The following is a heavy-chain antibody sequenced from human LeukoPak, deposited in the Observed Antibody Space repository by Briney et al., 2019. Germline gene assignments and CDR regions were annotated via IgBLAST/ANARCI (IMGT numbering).Heavy chain of an antibody. J-gene: IGHJ4*02. CDR3: ASYLYWWSDLGY. CDR2: IMQDGSEK. CDR1: AFTFSVYC. Sequence: GGSLTLSCAVSAFTFSVYCMTWGPEAPERGREWVANIMQDGSEKYYVESVKGRFTTSRDNAKNSLYLQMNSLRVEDTAVYYCASYLYWWSDLGYWGQGTLVTVSS. V-gene: IGHV3-7*01. D-gene: IGHD2-8*02.